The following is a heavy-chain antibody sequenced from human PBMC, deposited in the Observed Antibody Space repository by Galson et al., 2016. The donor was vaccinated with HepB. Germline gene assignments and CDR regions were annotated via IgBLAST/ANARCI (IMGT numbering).Heavy chain of an antibody. D-gene: IGHD3-16*01. CDR2: ISRSSSYI. CDR3: AREGRGAYSNTIDS. V-gene: IGHV3-21*05. J-gene: IGHJ4*02. Sequence: SLRLSCAASGFMFSGYGMHWVRQAPGKGLEWISYISRSSSYIIYADSVKGRFTISRDDAKNSLYLQMNSLRAEDTAVCYCAREGRGAYSNTIDSWGQGTLVTVSS. CDR1: GFMFSGYG.